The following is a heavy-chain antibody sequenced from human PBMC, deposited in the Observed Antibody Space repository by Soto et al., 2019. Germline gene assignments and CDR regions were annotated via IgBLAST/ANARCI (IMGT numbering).Heavy chain of an antibody. V-gene: IGHV3-48*02. CDR3: AREGGIYCSGGRCYSINYFDY. CDR1: GFTFSSYS. CDR2: ISSSSSTI. D-gene: IGHD2-15*01. Sequence: EVQLVESGGGLVQPGGSLRLSCAASGFTFSSYSMNWVRQAPGKGLEWVSYISSSSSTIYYADSVKGRFTISRDNAKNSLYLQMNSLRDEDMAVYYCAREGGIYCSGGRCYSINYFDYWGQGTLVTVSS. J-gene: IGHJ4*02.